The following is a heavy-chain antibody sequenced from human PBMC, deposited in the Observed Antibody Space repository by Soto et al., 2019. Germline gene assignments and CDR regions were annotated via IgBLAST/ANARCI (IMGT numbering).Heavy chain of an antibody. CDR1: GFTLSSYS. D-gene: IGHD3-3*01. Sequence: EVQLVESGGGLVKPGGSLRLSCAASGFTLSSYSMNWVRQAPGKGLEWVSSISSSSSYIYYADSVKGRFTISRDNAKNSLYLQMNSLRAEDTAVYYCARTIFGADLNIDYWGQGTLVTVSS. J-gene: IGHJ4*02. V-gene: IGHV3-21*01. CDR2: ISSSSSYI. CDR3: ARTIFGADLNIDY.